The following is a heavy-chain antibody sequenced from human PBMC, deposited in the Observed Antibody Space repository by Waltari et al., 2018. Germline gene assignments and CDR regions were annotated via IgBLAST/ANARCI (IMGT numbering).Heavy chain of an antibody. D-gene: IGHD3-16*02. J-gene: IGHJ4*02. CDR1: GFSFMGFA. Sequence: EVQLLESAGGLVQPGEALRLSCAASGFSFMGFAMPWVRQAPGGGLEWVASIMGVGATPFYADSVKGRFTIVRDNSRDTVYLQMNSLRVDDSAVYYCAKGSRGYTNYFFDSWGQGTLVSVSS. V-gene: IGHV3-23*01. CDR3: AKGSRGYTNYFFDS. CDR2: IMGVGATP.